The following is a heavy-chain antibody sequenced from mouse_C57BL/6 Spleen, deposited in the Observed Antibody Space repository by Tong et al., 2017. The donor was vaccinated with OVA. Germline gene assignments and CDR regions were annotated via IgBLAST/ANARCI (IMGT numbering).Heavy chain of an antibody. J-gene: IGHJ2*01. CDR2: INPSNGGT. Sequence: SGYTFTSYWMHWVKQRPGQGLEWIGNINPSNGGTNYNEKFKSKATLTVDKSSSTAYMQLRSLTDEDAAVYDGARDYYGSSWGYYFDYWGKGTTLTV. CDR1: GYTFTSYW. D-gene: IGHD1-1*01. CDR3: ARDYYGSSWGYYFDY. V-gene: IGHV1-53*01.